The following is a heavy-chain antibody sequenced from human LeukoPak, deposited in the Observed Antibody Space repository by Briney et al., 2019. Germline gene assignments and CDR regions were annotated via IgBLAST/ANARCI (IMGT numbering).Heavy chain of an antibody. CDR1: GGSFSGYY. V-gene: IGHV4-34*01. J-gene: IGHJ5*02. D-gene: IGHD4-17*01. Sequence: PSETLSLTCAVYGGSFSGYYWSWIRQPPGKGLEWIGYIYHSGSTYYNPSLKSRVTISVDRSKNQFSLKLSSVTAADTAVYYCARRLRQNLFDPWGQGTLVTVSS. CDR2: IYHSGST. CDR3: ARRLRQNLFDP.